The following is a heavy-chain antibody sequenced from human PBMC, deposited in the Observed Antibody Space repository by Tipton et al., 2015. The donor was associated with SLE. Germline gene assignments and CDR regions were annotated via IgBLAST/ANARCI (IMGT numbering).Heavy chain of an antibody. CDR1: GYTFTGYY. V-gene: IGHV1-2*02. CDR2: INPNSGGS. Sequence: QLVQSGAEVKKPGASVKVSCKASGYTFTGYYMHWVRQAPGQGLEWMGWINPNSGGSNYAQKFQGRVTMTRDTSISTAYMELSRLRSDDTAVYYCGSSGYCSGGTCYSIGHYWGQGALVTVSS. D-gene: IGHD2-15*01. CDR3: GSSGYCSGGTCYSIGHY. J-gene: IGHJ4*02.